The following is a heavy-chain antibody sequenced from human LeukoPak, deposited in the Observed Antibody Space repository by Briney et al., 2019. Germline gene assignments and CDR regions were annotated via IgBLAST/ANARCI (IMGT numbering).Heavy chain of an antibody. CDR2: INHSGST. D-gene: IGHD2-8*02. J-gene: IGHJ5*02. V-gene: IGHV4-34*01. CDR1: GGSFSGYY. CDR3: ARSLYWWSTSWFDP. Sequence: PSETLSLTCAVYGGSFSGYYWSWIRQPPGKGLEWIGEINHSGSTNYNPSLKSRVTISVDTSKNQFSLKLSSVTAADTAVYYCARSLYWWSTSWFDPWGQGTLITVSS.